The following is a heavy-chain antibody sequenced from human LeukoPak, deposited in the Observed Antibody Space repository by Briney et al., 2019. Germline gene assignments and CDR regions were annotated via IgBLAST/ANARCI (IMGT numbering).Heavy chain of an antibody. Sequence: PSETLSLTCTVSGGSISSYYWSWIRQAPGKGLEWIGYIHHSGSANYNPSLKSRVTISVDTSKNQFSLKLSSVIAADTAVYYCASMYYYDGSATDYWGQGTLVTVSS. CDR3: ASMYYYDGSATDY. V-gene: IGHV4-59*01. CDR2: IHHSGSA. CDR1: GGSISSYY. D-gene: IGHD3-22*01. J-gene: IGHJ4*02.